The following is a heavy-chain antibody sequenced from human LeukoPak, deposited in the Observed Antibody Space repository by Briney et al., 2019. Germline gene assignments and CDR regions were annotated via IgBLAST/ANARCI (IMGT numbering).Heavy chain of an antibody. CDR3: ARARGAVTVDY. CDR1: GGSISSSSYY. J-gene: IGHJ4*02. Sequence: SETPSLTCTVSGGSISSSSYYWGWIRQPPGKGLEWIGEINHSGNTNYSPSLKSRVTLAVDTSKNQFSLKLISVTAADTAVFYCARARGAVTVDYWGQGTLVTVSS. D-gene: IGHD6-19*01. V-gene: IGHV4-39*07. CDR2: INHSGNT.